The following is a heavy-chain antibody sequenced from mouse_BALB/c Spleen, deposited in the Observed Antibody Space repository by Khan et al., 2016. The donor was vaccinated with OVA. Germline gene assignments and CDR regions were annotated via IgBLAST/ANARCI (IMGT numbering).Heavy chain of an antibody. CDR3: ARGGAAFYRSDGGAIDS. V-gene: IGHV9-4*02. D-gene: IGHD2-12*01. CDR1: GYTFTTAG. Sequence: QIQLVQSGPELKKPGETVRISCKASGYTFTTAGMQWVQKMPGKGLKWIGWINTHSGGPKYAEDFKGRFVFSLETSANTAYLQITNLKNEDTATYFCARGGAAFYRSDGGAIDSWGQGTSVTVSS. CDR2: INTHSGGP. J-gene: IGHJ4*01.